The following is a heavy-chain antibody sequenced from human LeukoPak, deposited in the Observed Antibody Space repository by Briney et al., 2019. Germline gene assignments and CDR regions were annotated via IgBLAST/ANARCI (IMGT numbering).Heavy chain of an antibody. V-gene: IGHV3-23*01. CDR1: GFTFSSYA. Sequence: GGSLRLSCAASGFTFSSYAMSWVRQAPGKGLEWVSAISGSGGSTYYADSVKGRFTISRDNSKNTLYLQMNSLRAEDTAVYYCAKGSAAGYCSSTSCYLGGDDYWGQGTLVTVSS. D-gene: IGHD2-2*01. CDR3: AKGSAAGYCSSTSCYLGGDDY. J-gene: IGHJ4*02. CDR2: ISGSGGST.